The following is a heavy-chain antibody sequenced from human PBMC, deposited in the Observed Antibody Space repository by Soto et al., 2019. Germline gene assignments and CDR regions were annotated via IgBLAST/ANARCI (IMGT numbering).Heavy chain of an antibody. Sequence: EVQLVESGGGLVQPGGSLRLSCAASGFAFSTYWMHWVRQAPGKGLLWVSRIKFDGSSTYYVDSVKGRFTISRDDAKNAMFLKMNGLRVDDTAVYYCARGAKNIYAMDVWGQGTTVTVSS. J-gene: IGHJ6*02. CDR2: IKFDGSST. CDR1: GFAFSTYW. V-gene: IGHV3-74*01. CDR3: ARGAKNIYAMDV.